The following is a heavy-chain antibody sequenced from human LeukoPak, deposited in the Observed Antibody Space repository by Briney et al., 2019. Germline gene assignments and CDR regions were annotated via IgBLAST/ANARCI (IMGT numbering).Heavy chain of an antibody. J-gene: IGHJ4*02. CDR2: ISYDGKNE. D-gene: IGHD4-17*01. V-gene: IGHV3-30*03. CDR3: ARDDYGDYFFDY. Sequence: GGSLRLSCAASGFTFSSYGMHWVRQAPGTGLEWVVVISYDGKNEYYADSVKGRFTISRDTAKTSLYLQMDSLRVEDTAVYYCARDDYGDYFFDYWGQGTLVTVSS. CDR1: GFTFSSYG.